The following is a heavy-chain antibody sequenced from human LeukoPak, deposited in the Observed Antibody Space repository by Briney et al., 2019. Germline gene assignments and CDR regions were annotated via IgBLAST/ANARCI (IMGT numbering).Heavy chain of an antibody. CDR3: TTAQGFGEAVDY. J-gene: IGHJ4*02. Sequence: GGSLRLSCAASGFTFSNAWMSWVRQAPGKGLEWVGRIKSKTDGGTTDYAAPVKGRFTISRDDSKNTLYLQMNSLKTEDTAVYYCTTAQGFGEAVDYWGQGTLVTVSS. CDR1: GFTFSNAW. D-gene: IGHD3-10*01. CDR2: IKSKTDGGTT. V-gene: IGHV3-15*01.